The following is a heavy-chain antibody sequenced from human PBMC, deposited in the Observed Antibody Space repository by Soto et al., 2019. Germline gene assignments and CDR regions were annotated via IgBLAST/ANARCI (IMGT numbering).Heavy chain of an antibody. CDR1: GYTFTSYD. Sequence: GASVKVSCKASGYTFTSYDINWVRQATGQGLEWMGWMNPNSGNTGYAQKFQGRVTMTRNTSISTAYMELSSLRSEDTAVYYCARSSGGVFGIIIEGTNWFAPWGQGTLVTVSS. CDR3: ARSSGGVFGIIIEGTNWFAP. CDR2: MNPNSGNT. J-gene: IGHJ5*02. V-gene: IGHV1-8*01. D-gene: IGHD3-16*01.